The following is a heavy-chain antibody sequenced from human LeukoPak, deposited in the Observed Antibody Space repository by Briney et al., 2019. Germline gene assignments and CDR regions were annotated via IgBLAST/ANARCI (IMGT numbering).Heavy chain of an antibody. CDR1: GFTFSSAW. CDR2: VNQDGSGK. D-gene: IGHD6-19*01. V-gene: IGHV3-7*01. J-gene: IGHJ1*01. Sequence: GSLRLSCAASGFTFSSAWMSWVRQAPGKGLEWVANVNQDGSGKYYVDSVKGRFTISRDNAKNSLSLRMNSLSAEDTAVYYCATGYSSGWYFYFQHWGQGSLVSVSS. CDR3: ATGYSSGWYFYFQH.